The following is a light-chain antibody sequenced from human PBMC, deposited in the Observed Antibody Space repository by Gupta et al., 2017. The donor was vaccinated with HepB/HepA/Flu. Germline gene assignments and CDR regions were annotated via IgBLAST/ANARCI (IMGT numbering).Light chain of an antibody. CDR1: SSDVGGYKY. Sequence: ALPQPASVSGPPGPSITISCIGTSSDVGGYKYVSWYQQLPGKAPKLLLYDVSSRPSGVSNRFSGSKSANTASLTISGLQPEDEADYFCSSYTDITTSVIFGGGTRLTVL. CDR3: SSYTDITTSVI. V-gene: IGLV2-14*03. J-gene: IGLJ2*01. CDR2: DVS.